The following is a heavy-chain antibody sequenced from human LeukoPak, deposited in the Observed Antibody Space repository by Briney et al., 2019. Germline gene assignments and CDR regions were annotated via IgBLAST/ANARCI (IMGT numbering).Heavy chain of an antibody. CDR3: ARRMVRGVPDY. Sequence: SETLSLTCTVSGGSIGSSSYYWGWIRQPPGKGLEWIGSIYYSGSTYYNPSLKSRVTISVDTSKNQFSLKLSSVTAADTAVYYCARRMVRGVPDYWGQGTLVTVSS. CDR1: GGSIGSSSYY. D-gene: IGHD3-10*01. J-gene: IGHJ4*02. CDR2: IYYSGST. V-gene: IGHV4-39*01.